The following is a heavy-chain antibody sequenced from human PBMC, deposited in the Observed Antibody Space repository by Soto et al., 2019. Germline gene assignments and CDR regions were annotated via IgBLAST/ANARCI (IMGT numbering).Heavy chain of an antibody. CDR2: ISYDGSNK. CDR1: GFTFSSYA. J-gene: IGHJ4*02. CDR3: ARDHRGFDY. V-gene: IGHV3-30-3*01. Sequence: PGGSLRLSCAASGFTFSSYAMHWVRQAPGKGLEWVAVISYDGSNKYYADSVKGRFTISRDNSKNTLYLQMNSLRAEDTAVYYCARDHRGFDYWGQGTLVTVSS.